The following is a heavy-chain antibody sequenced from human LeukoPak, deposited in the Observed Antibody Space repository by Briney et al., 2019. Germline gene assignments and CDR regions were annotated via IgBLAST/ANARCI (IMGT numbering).Heavy chain of an antibody. CDR3: ARDSGWSGSYYFDY. CDR1: GFTFSSYA. CDR2: ISYDGSNK. J-gene: IGHJ4*02. D-gene: IGHD1-26*01. V-gene: IGHV3-30-3*01. Sequence: GGSLRLSCAAAGFTFSSYAMQWVRQAPGKGLEWVAVISYDGSNKYYADSVKGRFTISRDNSKNTLYLQMNSLRAEDTAVYYCARDSGWSGSYYFDYWGQGTLVTVSS.